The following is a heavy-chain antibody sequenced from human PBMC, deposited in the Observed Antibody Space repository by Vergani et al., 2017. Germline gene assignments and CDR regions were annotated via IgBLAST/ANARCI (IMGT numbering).Heavy chain of an antibody. J-gene: IGHJ6*02. CDR1: GFNFSDYY. CDR2: SRNMAYSFST. D-gene: IGHD2-2*01. CDR3: VREGTYCSGSSCYTGVGILDV. V-gene: IGHV3-72*01. Sequence: EVQLVESGGALVQPGGSLRLSCAVSGFNFSDYYLDWIRQAPGKGLEWVGRSRNMAYSFSTQFAAAVAGRFSISRDASTRSLFLQMTSLKIEDTAVYFCVREGTYCSGSSCYTGVGILDVWGQGTPVTVSS.